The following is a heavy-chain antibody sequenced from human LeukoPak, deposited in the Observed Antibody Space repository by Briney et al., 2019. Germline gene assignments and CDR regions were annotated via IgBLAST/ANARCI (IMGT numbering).Heavy chain of an antibody. CDR3: NSLPYDSSTFFTDK. Sequence: GGSLRLSCVVSGFSFTNACMSWVRPAPGKGLEWIGRVKSKTEGGTTDYAAPVKGRFTISRDDSKNTLYLQMNSLKTEDTAVYYCNSLPYDSSTFFTDKWGQGTLVTVSS. D-gene: IGHD3-22*01. J-gene: IGHJ4*02. V-gene: IGHV3-15*01. CDR2: VKSKTEGGTT. CDR1: GFSFTNAC.